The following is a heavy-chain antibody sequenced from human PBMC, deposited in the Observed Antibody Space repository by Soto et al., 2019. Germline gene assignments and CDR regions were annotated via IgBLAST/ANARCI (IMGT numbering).Heavy chain of an antibody. J-gene: IGHJ4*02. CDR2: IYYSGTT. CDR3: ASTYYTGSSGPFDY. V-gene: IGHV4-31*02. D-gene: IGHD3-22*01. CDR1: GDSISSGVYY. Sequence: SETLSLTCTVSGDSISSGVYYWSWIRQHPEKGLEWIGYIYYSGTTYYNPSLESRVSISADTSENQFSLKVNSVTVADTAVYYCASTYYTGSSGPFDYWGQGTLVTVSS.